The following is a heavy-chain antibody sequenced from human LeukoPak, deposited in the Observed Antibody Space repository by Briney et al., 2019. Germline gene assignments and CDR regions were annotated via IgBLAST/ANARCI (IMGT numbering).Heavy chain of an antibody. D-gene: IGHD3-22*01. CDR3: AKVPQIYDSSGPFDY. Sequence: GGSLRLSCAASGFTFSSYGMHWVRQAPGKGLEWVAFIRYDGSNKYYADSVKGRFTISRDNSKNTLYLQMNSLRAEDTAVYYCAKVPQIYDSSGPFDYWGQGTLATVSS. CDR1: GFTFSSYG. V-gene: IGHV3-30*02. J-gene: IGHJ4*02. CDR2: IRYDGSNK.